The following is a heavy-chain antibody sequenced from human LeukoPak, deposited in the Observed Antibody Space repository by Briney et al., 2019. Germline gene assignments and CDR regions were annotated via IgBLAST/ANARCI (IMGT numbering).Heavy chain of an antibody. D-gene: IGHD3-10*01. CDR1: GGSVSSGSYY. CDR3: ARVPSGVRGIIIDY. Sequence: PSETLSLTCTVSGGSVSSGSYYWSWIRQPLGKGLEWIGYVYYSGSTNYNPSLKSRVTVSVDTSKNQFSLKLSSVTAADTAVYYCARVPSGVRGIIIDYWGQGTLVTVSS. CDR2: VYYSGST. J-gene: IGHJ4*02. V-gene: IGHV4-61*01.